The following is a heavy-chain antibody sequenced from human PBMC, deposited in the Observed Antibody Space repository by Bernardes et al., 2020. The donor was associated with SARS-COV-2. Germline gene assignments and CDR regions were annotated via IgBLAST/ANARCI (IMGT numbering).Heavy chain of an antibody. V-gene: IGHV3-23*01. D-gene: IGHD3-10*01. CDR1: GFAFGSDA. CDR2: ISANGVST. CDR3: AKGGRGWFFDF. Sequence: GSLRLSCAASGFAFGSDAMNWVRQAPGKGLEWVSSISANGVSTYHADPVKGRFTISRDNSKYTLYLQMNSLRPDDTAVYYCAKGGRGWFFDFWGRGTLVTVSS. J-gene: IGHJ2*01.